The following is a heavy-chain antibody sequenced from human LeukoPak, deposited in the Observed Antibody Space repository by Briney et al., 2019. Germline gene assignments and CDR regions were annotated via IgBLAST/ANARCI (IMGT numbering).Heavy chain of an antibody. CDR2: ISLYNRNT. Sequence: ASVKASCEASRYTFINYGVSWVRQAPGQGLEWMAWISLYNRNTYYAPNLQDRVTLTSDTTPTTACIALRSLISADTTLSYLTRVDLNYCDYWGQGTLVTVSS. CDR1: RYTFINYG. CDR3: TRVDLNYCDY. V-gene: IGHV1-18*01. J-gene: IGHJ4*02.